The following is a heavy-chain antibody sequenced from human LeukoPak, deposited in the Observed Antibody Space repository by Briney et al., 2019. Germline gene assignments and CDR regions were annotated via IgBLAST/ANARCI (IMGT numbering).Heavy chain of an antibody. D-gene: IGHD3-10*01. J-gene: IGHJ5*02. Sequence: SETLSLTCTVSGGSISSSYWSWIRQPPGKGLEWIGYIYYTGSTTYNPSLKSRVTISVDTSKNQFSLKLRSVTAADTAVYYCAREVSERGSASYVRFDPWGQGTLVTVSS. CDR3: AREVSERGSASYVRFDP. CDR2: IYYTGST. CDR1: GGSISSSY. V-gene: IGHV4-59*01.